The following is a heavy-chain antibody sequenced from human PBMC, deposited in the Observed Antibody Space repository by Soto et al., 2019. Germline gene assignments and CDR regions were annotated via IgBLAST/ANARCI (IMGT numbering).Heavy chain of an antibody. V-gene: IGHV3-21*01. CDR2: ISRSSTNI. Sequence: EVQLVESGGGLVKPGGSLRLSCAASGFTFSNYTMEWVRQAPGKGLDWLSSISRSSTNIFYADSVKGRFTVSSDNANNVLYLQINSLSAEDTAIYYCARDLKVAASNSYFYYGMDVWGQGTTVTVSS. CDR1: GFTFSNYT. J-gene: IGHJ6*02. D-gene: IGHD6-19*01. CDR3: ARDLKVAASNSYFYYGMDV.